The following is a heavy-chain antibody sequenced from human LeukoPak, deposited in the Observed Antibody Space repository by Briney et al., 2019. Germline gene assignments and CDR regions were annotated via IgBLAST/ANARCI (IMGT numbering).Heavy chain of an antibody. CDR1: GFTFSSYS. J-gene: IGHJ5*02. Sequence: GGSLRLSCAASGFTFSSYSMNWVRQAPGMGLEWVSSISSSSSYIYYADSVKGRFTISRDNAKNSLYLQMNSLRAEDTAVYYCARALSTYYYDSSGYPWGQGTLVTVSS. D-gene: IGHD3-22*01. CDR3: ARALSTYYYDSSGYP. CDR2: ISSSSSYI. V-gene: IGHV3-21*01.